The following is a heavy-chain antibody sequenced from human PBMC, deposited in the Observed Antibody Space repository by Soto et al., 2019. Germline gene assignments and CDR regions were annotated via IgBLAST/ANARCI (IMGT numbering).Heavy chain of an antibody. D-gene: IGHD3-22*01. Sequence: ASVKVSCKASGCTFSSYAISWVRQAPGQGLEWMGGIIPIFGTANYAQKFQGRVTITADESTSTAYMELSSLRSEDTAVYYCARVEYYYDSSGNFTRNPDAFDIWGQGTMVSVSS. CDR3: ARVEYYYDSSGNFTRNPDAFDI. J-gene: IGHJ3*02. CDR2: IIPIFGTA. CDR1: GCTFSSYA. V-gene: IGHV1-69*13.